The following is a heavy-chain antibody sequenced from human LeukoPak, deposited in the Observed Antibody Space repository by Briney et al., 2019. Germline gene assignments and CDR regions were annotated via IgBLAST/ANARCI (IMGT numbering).Heavy chain of an antibody. CDR3: AKDRYYDSSGYYGLDY. J-gene: IGHJ4*02. V-gene: IGHV3-9*01. CDR2: IIWNSGSI. D-gene: IGHD3-22*01. CDR1: GGAFYNYA. Sequence: GGSLLLSFGAAGGAFYNYARHWGRRAPGKGGEWGSGIIWNSGSIGYADSVKGRFTISRDNAKNSLYLQMNSLRAEDTALYYCAKDRYYDSSGYYGLDYWGQGTLVTVSS.